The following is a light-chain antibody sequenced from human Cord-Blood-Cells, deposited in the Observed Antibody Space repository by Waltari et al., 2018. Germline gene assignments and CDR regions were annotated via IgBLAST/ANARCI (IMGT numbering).Light chain of an antibody. CDR1: NCGDKY. V-gene: IGLV3-1*01. J-gene: IGLJ2*01. Sequence: SYELTQPPSVSVSPGQTASITCSGNNCGDKYVCWYQQKPGQSPVLVIYQDSKRPSGIPERFSGSNSGNTATLTISGTQAMDEADYYCQAWDSSTVVFGGGTKLTVL. CDR3: QAWDSSTVV. CDR2: QDS.